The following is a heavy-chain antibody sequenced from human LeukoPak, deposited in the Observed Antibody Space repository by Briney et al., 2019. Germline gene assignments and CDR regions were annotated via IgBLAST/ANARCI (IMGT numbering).Heavy chain of an antibody. CDR3: AREYGGPDY. J-gene: IGHJ4*02. CDR1: GFTFSSHN. D-gene: IGHD5-12*01. Sequence: PGGSLRLSCAASGFTFSSHNMNWVRQAPGKGLEWVSYISATSSSIYYADSVRGRFTIFRDNAKNSLYLQMNSLKAEDTAVYYCAREYGGPDYWGQGTLVTVSS. CDR2: ISATSSSI. V-gene: IGHV3-48*01.